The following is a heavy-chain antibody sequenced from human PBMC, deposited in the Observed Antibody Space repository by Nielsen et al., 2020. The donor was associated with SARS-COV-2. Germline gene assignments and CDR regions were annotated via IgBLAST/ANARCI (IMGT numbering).Heavy chain of an antibody. Sequence: VRQMPGKGLEWVALISYDGSNKYYADSVKGRFTISRDNSKNTLYLQMNSLRAEDTAVYYCARDGYFDWLFPNYYGLDVWGQGTTVTVSS. V-gene: IGHV3-30*04. J-gene: IGHJ6*02. CDR3: ARDGYFDWLFPNYYGLDV. D-gene: IGHD3-9*01. CDR2: ISYDGSNK.